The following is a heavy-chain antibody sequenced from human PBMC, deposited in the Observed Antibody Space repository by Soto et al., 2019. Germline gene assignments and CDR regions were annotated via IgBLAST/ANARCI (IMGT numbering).Heavy chain of an antibody. Sequence: QVQLQESGPGLVKPSETLSLTCTVSGGSISSYYWSWIRQPPGKGLEWIGYIYYSGITNYDPSLKGRVTISVDTSKHQFSLQRSSVTAGDTAGYYCARGGVVPDYWGQGTLVTVSS. D-gene: IGHD2-15*01. CDR1: GGSISSYY. CDR2: IYYSGIT. CDR3: ARGGVVPDY. V-gene: IGHV4-59*01. J-gene: IGHJ4*02.